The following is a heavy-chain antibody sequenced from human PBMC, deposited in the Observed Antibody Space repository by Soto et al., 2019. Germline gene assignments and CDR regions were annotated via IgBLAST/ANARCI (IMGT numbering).Heavy chain of an antibody. CDR3: ATESVHTAMEHRIGMDV. CDR1: GFTFSSYS. J-gene: IGHJ6*02. Sequence: EVQLVESGGGLVQPGGSLRLSCAASGFTFSSYSMNWVRQAPGKGLEWVSYISSSSRTTYYADSVKGRFTISRDNAKNSLYLHMNSLRNEDTAVYYCATESVHTAMEHRIGMDVWGQGTTVTVSS. D-gene: IGHD5-18*01. V-gene: IGHV3-48*02. CDR2: ISSSSRTT.